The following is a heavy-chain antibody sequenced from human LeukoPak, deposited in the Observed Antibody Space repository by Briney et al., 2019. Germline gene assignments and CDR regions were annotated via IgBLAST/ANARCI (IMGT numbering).Heavy chain of an antibody. Sequence: SETLSLTCTVSGGSISSYYWSWIRQPPGKGLEWIGRIYTSGSTNYNPSLKSRVTISVDTSKNQFSLKLSSVTAADTAVYYCARDIAVAGLKFDPWGQGTLVTVSS. CDR3: ARDIAVAGLKFDP. CDR2: IYTSGST. V-gene: IGHV4-4*08. D-gene: IGHD6-19*01. J-gene: IGHJ5*02. CDR1: GGSISSYY.